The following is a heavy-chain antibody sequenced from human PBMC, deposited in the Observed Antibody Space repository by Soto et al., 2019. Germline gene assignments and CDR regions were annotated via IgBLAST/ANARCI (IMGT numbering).Heavy chain of an antibody. CDR1: GNTFTQLY. V-gene: IGHV1-8*01. D-gene: IGHD1-7*01. CDR2: MNPNSGNT. J-gene: IGHJ5*02. Sequence: GASMKGSLKASGNTFTQLYIHLGRQATGQGLEWMGWMNPNSGNTGYAQKFQGRVTMTRNTSISTAYMELSSLRSEDTAVYYCARELRGFDPWGQGTLVTVSS. CDR3: ARELRGFDP.